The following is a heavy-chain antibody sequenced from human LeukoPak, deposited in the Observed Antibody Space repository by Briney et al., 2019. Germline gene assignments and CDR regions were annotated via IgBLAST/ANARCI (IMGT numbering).Heavy chain of an antibody. J-gene: IGHJ4*02. CDR3: ARDIDGDYYFDY. CDR2: INSSDDYI. V-gene: IGHV3-21*01. D-gene: IGHD4-17*01. CDR1: GFSFSTYT. Sequence: GGSLRLSCAASGFSFSTYTMNWVRQAPGKGLEWVSSINSSDDYIYYADSVKGRFTISRDNSKNTLYLQMNSLRAEDTAVYYCARDIDGDYYFDYWGQGTLVTVSS.